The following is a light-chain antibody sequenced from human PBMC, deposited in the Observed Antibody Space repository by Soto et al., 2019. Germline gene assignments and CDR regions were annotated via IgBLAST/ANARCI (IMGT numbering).Light chain of an antibody. CDR1: QSVSSY. CDR2: DAS. J-gene: IGKJ2*01. V-gene: IGKV3-11*01. Sequence: EIVLTQSPATLSLSPGERATLSCRASQSVSSYLAWYQQKPGKAPRLLIYDASNRATGIPARFSGSGSGTDFTLTISSLEPEDFAVYYCQQRSNWPYTFGQVTKLEIK. CDR3: QQRSNWPYT.